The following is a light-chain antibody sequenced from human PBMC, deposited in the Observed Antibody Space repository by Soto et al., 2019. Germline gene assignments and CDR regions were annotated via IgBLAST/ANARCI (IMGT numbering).Light chain of an antibody. V-gene: IGLV1-47*01. CDR3: AAWDDSLSGVV. CDR2: RNN. J-gene: IGLJ2*01. CDR1: ISNIGSNF. Sequence: QSVLTQPPSASGTPGQRVTISCSGSISNIGSNFIYWYQQLPGTAPKLLIYRNNERPSGVPDRFSGSKSGTSASLAISGLRSEDEADYHCAAWDDSLSGVVFGGGTKRPS.